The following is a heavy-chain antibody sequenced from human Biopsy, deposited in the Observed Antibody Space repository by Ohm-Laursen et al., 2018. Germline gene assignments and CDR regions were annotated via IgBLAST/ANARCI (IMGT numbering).Heavy chain of an antibody. CDR2: INPNSGNA. D-gene: IGHD3-9*01. CDR1: GYTFAGYY. CDR3: ARVPAYPSIDGYYGLDL. J-gene: IGHJ6*02. Sequence: SVKASCKASGYTFAGYYLHWVRQAPGHGLEWMGWINPNSGNANYAQSFQGRLTVTRDTSISTAYMELTSLTFDDTAIYYCARVPAYPSIDGYYGLDLWGQGTTVIVSS. V-gene: IGHV1-2*02.